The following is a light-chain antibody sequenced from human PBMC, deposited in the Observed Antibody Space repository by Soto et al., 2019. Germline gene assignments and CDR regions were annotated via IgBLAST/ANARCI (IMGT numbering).Light chain of an antibody. J-gene: IGLJ1*01. Sequence: QSVLTQPASVSGPPGQSITISCTGTSSDVGAYNYVSWYQHHPGKAPRLVIYDVTNRPSGISDRFSGSKSGNTASLTISGLLAEDEADYYCTSYTSNSSYVFATGTKAIVL. CDR2: DVT. CDR1: SSDVGAYNY. V-gene: IGLV2-14*01. CDR3: TSYTSNSSYV.